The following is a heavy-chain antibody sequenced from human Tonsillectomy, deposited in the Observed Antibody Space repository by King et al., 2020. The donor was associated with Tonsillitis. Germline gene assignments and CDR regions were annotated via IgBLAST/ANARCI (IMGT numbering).Heavy chain of an antibody. Sequence: VQLVESGGGVVQPGGSLRLSCDASGFTVSSSGIHWVRQGPGKGLEWVAAIWGGGDGSHKVYADSVKGRFTISRDNSKNTVYLEMNSLKVEDTGVYYCARDGGASPFDPWGLGTLVTVSS. CDR2: IWGGGDGSHK. J-gene: IGHJ5*02. V-gene: IGHV3-33*01. CDR1: GFTVSSSG. CDR3: ARDGGASPFDP. D-gene: IGHD3-16*01.